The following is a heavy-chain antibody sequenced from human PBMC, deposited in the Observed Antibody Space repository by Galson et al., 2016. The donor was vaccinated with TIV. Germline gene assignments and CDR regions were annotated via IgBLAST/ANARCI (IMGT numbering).Heavy chain of an antibody. CDR1: GYMFTGYH. CDR2: INPNSGDT. CDR3: ARGVDGFRY. J-gene: IGHJ4*02. Sequence: QSGAEVKNPGASVKVSCKASGYMFTGYHLHWVRQAPGQGPEWMGRINPNSGDTDFAQKFQGRVTMTRDTSISTAYIELRRLTFADTAVYFCARGVDGFRYWGQGTLVTVSS. D-gene: IGHD5-24*01. V-gene: IGHV1-2*06.